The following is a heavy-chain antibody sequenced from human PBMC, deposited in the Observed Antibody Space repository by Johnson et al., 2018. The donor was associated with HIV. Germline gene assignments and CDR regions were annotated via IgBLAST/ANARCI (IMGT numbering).Heavy chain of an antibody. J-gene: IGHJ3*02. CDR3: ARRADAFDI. CDR1: GFTFSTYA. V-gene: IGHV3-NL1*01. Sequence: QVQLVESGGGVVQPGRSLRLSCAASGFTFSTYAIHWVRQAPGKGLEWVSVIYSGGSTYYADSVKGRFTISRDNSRNTLYLQMNSLRAGDTAVYYCARRADAFDIWGQGTMVTVSS. CDR2: IYSGGST.